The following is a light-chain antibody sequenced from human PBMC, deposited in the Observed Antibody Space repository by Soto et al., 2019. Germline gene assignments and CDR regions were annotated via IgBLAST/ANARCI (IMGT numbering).Light chain of an antibody. V-gene: IGKV1-9*01. J-gene: IGKJ5*01. Sequence: DIQLTQSPSFLSASVGDRVTITCRASQGISSYLAWYQQKPGKAPKLLIYAASTLQSGVPSRFSGSGSGTEFTLTISSLQPEDFGVYYCQQYNNWPPITFGQGTRLEIK. CDR2: AAS. CDR1: QGISSY. CDR3: QQYNNWPPIT.